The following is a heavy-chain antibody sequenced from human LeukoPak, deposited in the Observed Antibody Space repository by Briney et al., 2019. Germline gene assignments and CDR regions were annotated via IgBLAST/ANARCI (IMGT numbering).Heavy chain of an antibody. V-gene: IGHV3-64*01. J-gene: IGHJ4*02. CDR1: GFAFSSYA. D-gene: IGHD4-17*01. CDR3: ARIGGTVTTNYFDY. Sequence: GGSLRLSCAASGFAFSSYAMHWVRQAPGKGLEFVSAISGNGGSTYYANSVKGRFTISGDNSKNTLYLQMGSLRPEDMAVYYCARIGGTVTTNYFDYWGQGTLVTVSS. CDR2: ISGNGGST.